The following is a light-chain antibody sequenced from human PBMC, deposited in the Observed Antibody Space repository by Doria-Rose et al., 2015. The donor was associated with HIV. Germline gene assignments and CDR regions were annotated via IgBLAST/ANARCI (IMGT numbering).Light chain of an antibody. V-gene: IGKV1-39*01. J-gene: IGKJ1*01. CDR3: QQSYSSPPT. CDR1: QSISHY. CDR2: AAS. Sequence: DRVTITCRASQSISHYLNWYQHKSGKAPKLLIYAASSLQSGVPSRFSGSESGADFTLTISSLQPEDFATYFCQQSYSSPPTFGQGTKVEIK.